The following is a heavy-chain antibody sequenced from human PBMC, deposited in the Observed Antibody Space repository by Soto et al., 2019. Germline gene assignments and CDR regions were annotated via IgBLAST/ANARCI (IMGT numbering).Heavy chain of an antibody. CDR3: AREVPLGSNDAFDI. Sequence: GASVKVSCKASGGTFSSYAISWVRQAPGQGLEWMGGIIPIFGTANYAQKFQGWVTMTRDTSISTAYMELSRLRSDDTAVYYCAREVPLGSNDAFDIWGQGTMVTVSS. CDR2: IIPIFGTA. V-gene: IGHV1-69*05. J-gene: IGHJ3*02. CDR1: GGTFSSYA. D-gene: IGHD3-16*01.